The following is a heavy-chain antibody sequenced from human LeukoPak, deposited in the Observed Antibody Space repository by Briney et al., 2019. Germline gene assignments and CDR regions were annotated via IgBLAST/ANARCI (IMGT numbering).Heavy chain of an antibody. V-gene: IGHV1-18*01. CDR1: GYTFTSYG. J-gene: IGHJ3*02. D-gene: IGHD3-3*01. CDR2: ISAYNGNT. CDR3: ARDAGLTIFGVVITDDAFDI. Sequence: ASVKVSCKASGYTFTSYGISWVRQAPGQGLEWMGWISAYNGNTNYAQKLQGRVTMTTDTSTSTAYMELRSLRSDDTAVYYCARDAGLTIFGVVITDDAFDIWGQGTMVTVSS.